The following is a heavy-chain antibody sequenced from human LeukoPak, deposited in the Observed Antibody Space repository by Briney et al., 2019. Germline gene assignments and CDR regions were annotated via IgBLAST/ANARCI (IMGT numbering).Heavy chain of an antibody. Sequence: GGSLRLSCAASSFTFSNAWMNWVRQAPGKGLEWVGRIKTKSNGGTTDYAAPVKGRFTISRDDSKNTLYLQVNSLKTEDTAVYYCTTAGGSDWYAFDYWGQGTLVTVSS. V-gene: IGHV3-15*07. CDR2: IKTKSNGGTT. D-gene: IGHD6-19*01. CDR3: TTAGGSDWYAFDY. J-gene: IGHJ4*02. CDR1: SFTFSNAW.